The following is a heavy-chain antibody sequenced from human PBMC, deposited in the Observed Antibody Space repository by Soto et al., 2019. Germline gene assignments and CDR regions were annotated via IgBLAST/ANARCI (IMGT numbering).Heavy chain of an antibody. CDR1: GFTFSSYG. CDR2: IWYDGSNK. CDR3: ARDRGYSGYDPFFDY. Sequence: GGSLRLSCAASGFTFSSYGMHWVRQAPGKGLEWVAVIWYDGSNKYYADSVKGRFTISRDNSKNTLYLQMNSLRAEDTAVYYCARDRGYSGYDPFFDYWGQGTLVTVSS. D-gene: IGHD5-12*01. V-gene: IGHV3-33*01. J-gene: IGHJ4*02.